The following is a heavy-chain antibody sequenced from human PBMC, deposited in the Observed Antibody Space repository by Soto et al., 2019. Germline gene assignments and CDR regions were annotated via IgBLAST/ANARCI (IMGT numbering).Heavy chain of an antibody. CDR1: GYTFTTHA. V-gene: IGHV1-18*04. D-gene: IGHD3-3*01. CDR3: ARDPHEFWTSYWFDP. CDR2: ISAYDGKT. Sequence: GASVKVSCKASGYTFTTHATHWVRQAPGQGLELMGWISAYDGKTTYAEKFQGRVTMTTDTSTSTAYMELRSLRSDDTAIYYCARDPHEFWTSYWFDPWGQGTPVTVSS. J-gene: IGHJ5*02.